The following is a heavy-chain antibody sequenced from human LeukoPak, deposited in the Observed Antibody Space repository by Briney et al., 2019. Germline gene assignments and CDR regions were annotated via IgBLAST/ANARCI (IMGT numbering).Heavy chain of an antibody. CDR3: AKVSGVSLSGGGSNYYFDC. CDR2: VSGSGGST. CDR1: GFTFNTYA. V-gene: IGHV3-23*01. D-gene: IGHD2-15*01. Sequence: GGSLRLSCAASGFTFNTYAMSWVRQAPGKGLEWVSAVSGSGGSTYYADSVKGRFTLSRDNSKNTLYLQMNSLRAEDTAVYYCAKVSGVSLSGGGSNYYFDCWGQGTLVTVSS. J-gene: IGHJ4*02.